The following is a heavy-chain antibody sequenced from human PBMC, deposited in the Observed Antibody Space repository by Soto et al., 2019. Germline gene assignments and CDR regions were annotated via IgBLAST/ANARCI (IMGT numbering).Heavy chain of an antibody. Sequence: ASVKVSCKASGYTFTRYAMHWVRQAPGQRLEWMGWINAGNGNTKYSQKFQGRVTITRDTSASTAYMELSSLRSEDTAVYYCARDVVVVPAVTGAMGWFDPWGQGTLVTVSS. CDR3: ARDVVVVPAVTGAMGWFDP. J-gene: IGHJ5*02. CDR2: INAGNGNT. D-gene: IGHD2-2*01. CDR1: GYTFTRYA. V-gene: IGHV1-3*01.